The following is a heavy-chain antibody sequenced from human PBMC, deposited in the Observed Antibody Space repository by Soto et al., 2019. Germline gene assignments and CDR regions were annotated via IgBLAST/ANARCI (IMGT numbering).Heavy chain of an antibody. CDR1: GYFFSSQW. V-gene: IGHV5-51*01. D-gene: IGHD1-1*01. Sequence: PGESLKISCKGSGYFFSSQWIAWVRLMPGKGLEWMGIIHPGDSDTRYSPSFQGQVTISVDGSINTAYLQSRSLEASDTAVYYCASPGQNRDRPLAFCGQGTPVTVPS. J-gene: IGHJ4*02. CDR2: IHPGDSDT. CDR3: ASPGQNRDRPLAF.